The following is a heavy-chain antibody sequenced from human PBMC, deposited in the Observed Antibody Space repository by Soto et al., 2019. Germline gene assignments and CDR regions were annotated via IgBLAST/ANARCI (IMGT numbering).Heavy chain of an antibody. CDR1: GGSVSNGAHY. V-gene: IGHV4-31*03. Sequence: QVQLQESGPGLVKPSQTLSLTCSVSGGSVSNGAHYWSWIRQRPGKGLEWIGYIYSSGDTQYNPYFKSRLTISVDTSKDQFSLKLTSVTAADTAVYYCARVDSASWLDYWGQGTLVTVSS. D-gene: IGHD2-2*01. CDR2: IYSSGDT. J-gene: IGHJ4*02. CDR3: ARVDSASWLDY.